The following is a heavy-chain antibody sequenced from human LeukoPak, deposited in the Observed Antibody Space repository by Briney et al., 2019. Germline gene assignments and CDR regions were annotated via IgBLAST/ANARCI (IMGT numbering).Heavy chain of an antibody. J-gene: IGHJ4*01. V-gene: IGHV3-23*01. Sequence: GGSLRLSWAASGFTFSSYAMSWARQGPGKGLEWVSTISGSGGSTYYADSVKGRFTVSRDNSKNTLYLQMNSLRAEDTAVYYCAKDMTTAVAGTLFDCWGQGTLVTVSS. CDR3: AKDMTTAVAGTLFDC. CDR1: GFTFSSYA. CDR2: ISGSGGST. D-gene: IGHD6-19*01.